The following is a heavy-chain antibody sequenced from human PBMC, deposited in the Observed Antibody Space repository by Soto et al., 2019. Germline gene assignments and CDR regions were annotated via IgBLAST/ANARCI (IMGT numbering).Heavy chain of an antibody. CDR2: IYYSGST. J-gene: IGHJ6*03. Sequence: PSETLSLTCTVSGGSISSYYWSWIRQPPGKGLEWIGYIYYSGSTNYNPSLKSRVTISVDTSKNQFSLKLSSVTAADTAVYYCARDNATYYDFWSGYYSSYYYYYMDVWGKGTTVTVSS. D-gene: IGHD3-3*01. CDR3: ARDNATYYDFWSGYYSSYYYYYMDV. V-gene: IGHV4-59*01. CDR1: GGSISSYY.